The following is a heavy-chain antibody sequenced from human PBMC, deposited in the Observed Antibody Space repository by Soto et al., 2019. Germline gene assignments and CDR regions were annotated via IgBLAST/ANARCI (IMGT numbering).Heavy chain of an antibody. Sequence: QLHLVQSGAVVKKPGASVTVSCSASGYPVTAYYMHWVRQAPGRGLEWMGGINPATGAAKYTQTFQGRVTMAGDTTTSTVFMELGGLTSADTAVFYCARGGGVGVAGSAAFDMWGQGTLVTGSS. J-gene: IGHJ3*02. D-gene: IGHD3-3*01. CDR3: ARGGGVGVAGSAAFDM. CDR2: INPATGAA. V-gene: IGHV1-2*02. CDR1: GYPVTAYY.